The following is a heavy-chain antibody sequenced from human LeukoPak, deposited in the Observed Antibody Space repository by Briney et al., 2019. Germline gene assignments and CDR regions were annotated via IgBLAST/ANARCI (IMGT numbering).Heavy chain of an antibody. J-gene: IGHJ3*02. CDR2: ISYDGSNK. V-gene: IGHV3-30-3*01. D-gene: IGHD3-3*01. CDR1: GFTFSSYA. Sequence: GGSLRLSCAASGFTFSSYAMHWVRQAPGKGLEWVAVISYDGSNKYYADSVKGRPTISRDNSKNTLYLQMNSLRAEDTAVYYCARARNRFLEWLFDAFDIWGQGTMVTVSS. CDR3: ARARNRFLEWLFDAFDI.